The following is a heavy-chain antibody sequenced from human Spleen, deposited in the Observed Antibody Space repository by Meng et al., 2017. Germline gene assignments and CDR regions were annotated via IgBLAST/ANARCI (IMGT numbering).Heavy chain of an antibody. CDR2: INPNSGGT. J-gene: IGHJ1*01. CDR3: AREYSVGLRGLCRH. CDR1: GYTFTGYY. D-gene: IGHD1-26*01. Sequence: QVQLVQSGAEVKKPGASMKVSCKASGYTFTGYYMHWVRQAPGQGLEWMGRINPNSGGTNCAQKFQGRVTMTTDASTNTAYMELRSLRSDDTAVYYCAREYSVGLRGLCRHWGQGTLVTVSS. V-gene: IGHV1-2*06.